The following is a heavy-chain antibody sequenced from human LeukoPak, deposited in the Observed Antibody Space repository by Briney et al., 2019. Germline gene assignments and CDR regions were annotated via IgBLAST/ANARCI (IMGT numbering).Heavy chain of an antibody. D-gene: IGHD3-3*01. V-gene: IGHV1-69*04. CDR1: GGTFSSYA. Sequence: SVKDSCKASGGTFSSYAISWVRQAPGQGLEWMGRIIPILGIANYAQKFQGRVTITADKSTSTAYMELSSLRSEDTAVYYCARVYYDFWSGTVQNWFDPWGQGTLVTVSS. CDR3: ARVYYDFWSGTVQNWFDP. CDR2: IIPILGIA. J-gene: IGHJ5*02.